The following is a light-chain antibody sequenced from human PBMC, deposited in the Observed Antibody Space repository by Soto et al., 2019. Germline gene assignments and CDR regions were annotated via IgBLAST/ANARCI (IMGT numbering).Light chain of an antibody. V-gene: IGLV3-21*02. CDR1: NIGTKG. CDR2: DDS. Sequence: SYILTQPPSVSVAPGQTATIACGGYNIGTKGVHWYQQRPGQAPVLVVSDDSDRASGIPERFSGSNSGNMATLTISRAEAGDEADYYCQVWDSRSDPFVFGPGTKLTVL. CDR3: QVWDSRSDPFV. J-gene: IGLJ1*01.